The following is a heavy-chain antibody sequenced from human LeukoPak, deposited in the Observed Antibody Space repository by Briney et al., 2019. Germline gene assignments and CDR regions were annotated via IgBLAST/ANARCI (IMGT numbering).Heavy chain of an antibody. CDR2: ISAYNGNT. D-gene: IGHD2-2*01. Sequence: ASVKVSCKASGYTFTSYGISWVRQAPGQGLEWMGWISAYNGNTNYAQKFQGRVTMTRNTSISTAYMELSSLRSEDTAVYYCAIPSPYYYYGMDVWGQGTTVTVSS. CDR3: AIPSPYYYYGMDV. CDR1: GYTFTSYG. V-gene: IGHV1-18*01. J-gene: IGHJ6*02.